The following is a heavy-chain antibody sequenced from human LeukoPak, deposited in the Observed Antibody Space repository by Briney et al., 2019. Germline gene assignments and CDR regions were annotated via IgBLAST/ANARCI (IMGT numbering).Heavy chain of an antibody. CDR2: IIPIFGRA. J-gene: IGHJ4*02. D-gene: IGHD2-2*01. Sequence: ASVKVSCKASGGTFSSLTINWVRQAPGQGLEWMGGIIPIFGRANYAQKFQGRVTITADDSTSTAYMELSNLRSEDTAVYYCADLVYCSSSSCYEPFNQTWGQGTLVTVSS. V-gene: IGHV1-69*13. CDR1: GGTFSSLT. CDR3: ADLVYCSSSSCYEPFNQT.